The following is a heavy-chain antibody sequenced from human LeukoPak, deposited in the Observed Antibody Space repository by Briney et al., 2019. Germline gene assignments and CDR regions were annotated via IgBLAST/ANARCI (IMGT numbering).Heavy chain of an antibody. J-gene: IGHJ4*02. CDR1: GGSISSGSYS. CDR2: IHYTGVT. V-gene: IGHV4-39*06. D-gene: IGHD1-26*01. CDR3: ARDFSGYFDY. Sequence: SETLSLTCTVSGGSISSGSYSWGWIRQPPGKGLEWIGTIHYTGVTYYNPSLKSRVTISVDTSKNQFTLRLTSVTAADTAVYYCARDFSGYFDYWGQGTLVTVSS.